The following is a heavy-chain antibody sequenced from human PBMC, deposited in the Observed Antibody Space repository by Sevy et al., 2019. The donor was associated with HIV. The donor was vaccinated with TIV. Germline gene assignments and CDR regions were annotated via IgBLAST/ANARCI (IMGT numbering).Heavy chain of an antibody. J-gene: IGHJ5*02. D-gene: IGHD6-19*01. CDR2: IKHDVTEK. V-gene: IGHV3-7*01. Sequence: GGSLRLSCAASGFSFSTYWMNWVRQAPGKGLEWVAGIKHDVTEKYYGDSVKGRFTISRDNAKNSLYLQMNSLRDEDTAVYYCARASVAGWRWDGWSDPWGQGTLVTVSS. CDR1: GFSFSTYW. CDR3: ARASVAGWRWDGWSDP.